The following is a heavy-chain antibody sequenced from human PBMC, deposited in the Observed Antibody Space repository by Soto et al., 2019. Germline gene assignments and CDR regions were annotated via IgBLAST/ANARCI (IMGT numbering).Heavy chain of an antibody. J-gene: IGHJ4*02. V-gene: IGHV1-69*13. CDR2: IFPRLGTT. CDR3: AIDACCCGGDCYSLVY. D-gene: IGHD2-21*02. Sequence: SVKVSCKAYGGAFNNYPISWLRQAPGQGLEWMGGIFPRLGTTTYAREVQGRVTMTADESTTTVSMTLTSLRSEDTAIYYCAIDACCCGGDCYSLVYWGQGTLVTVSS. CDR1: GGAFNNYP.